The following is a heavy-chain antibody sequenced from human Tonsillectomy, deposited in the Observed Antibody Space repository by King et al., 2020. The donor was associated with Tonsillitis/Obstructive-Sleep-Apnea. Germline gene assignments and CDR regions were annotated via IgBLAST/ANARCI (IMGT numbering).Heavy chain of an antibody. D-gene: IGHD2-2*01. Sequence: VQLVESGGGLVQPGGSLRPSCAASGFTFSSDAMSWVRQAPGKGLEWVSAISCSGGSTSYADSVRGRFTISRDNSKNTLYLQVNRLTADDTAVYYCAKEVWGGPAAIADFRHWGHGSLVTVSS. CDR1: GFTFSSDA. CDR2: ISCSGGST. J-gene: IGHJ1*01. CDR3: AKEVWGGPAAIADFRH. V-gene: IGHV3-23*04.